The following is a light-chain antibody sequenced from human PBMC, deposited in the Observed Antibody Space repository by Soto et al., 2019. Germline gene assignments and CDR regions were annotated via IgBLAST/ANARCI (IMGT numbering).Light chain of an antibody. J-gene: IGKJ5*01. CDR3: QQYEAVVT. CDR1: QSVSIN. V-gene: IGKV3-20*01. CDR2: GAS. Sequence: PGERAPLSCRASQSVSINLAWYQQKPGRALRLLIDGASTRATVIPDRFSGSGSGTDFTLTISRLEPEDVAVYYCQQYEAVVTFGQGTRLEI.